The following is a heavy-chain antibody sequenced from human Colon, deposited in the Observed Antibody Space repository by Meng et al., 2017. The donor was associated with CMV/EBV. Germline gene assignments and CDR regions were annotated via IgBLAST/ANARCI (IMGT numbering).Heavy chain of an antibody. D-gene: IGHD1-26*01. Sequence: GSLRLSCRASGFTFGDYAMSWVRQAPGKGLEWVGFIRSKAYGGTTEYAASVKGRFTISRDDSKSIAYLQMNSLKTEDTAVYYCTRVRGSYGDAFDIWGQGTMVTVSS. CDR3: TRVRGSYGDAFDI. CDR2: IRSKAYGGTT. J-gene: IGHJ3*02. V-gene: IGHV3-49*04. CDR1: GFTFGDYA.